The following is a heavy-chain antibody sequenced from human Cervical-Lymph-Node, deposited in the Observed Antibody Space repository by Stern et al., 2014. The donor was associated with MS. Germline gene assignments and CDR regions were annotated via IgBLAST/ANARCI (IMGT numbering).Heavy chain of an antibody. CDR1: GYRFTNYG. J-gene: IGHJ4*02. CDR3: ARDKMHAFDF. D-gene: IGHD2-8*01. CDR2: ISADSGNP. Sequence: QVQLVESGTEVKKPGASVLVSCKASGYRFTNYGITWVRQAPGQGLEWMGWISADSGNPKYAQKFQDRVTMTRDTATGTAYMEVRSLRSEDTAVYYCARDKMHAFDFWGQGTQVTVPS. V-gene: IGHV1-18*01.